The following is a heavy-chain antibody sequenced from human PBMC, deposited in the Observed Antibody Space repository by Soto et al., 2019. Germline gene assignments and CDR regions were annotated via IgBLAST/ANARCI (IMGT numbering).Heavy chain of an antibody. CDR2: ISSNGGGT. Sequence: GGSLRLPCSASGFTFNQYSMQWVRQSPGKGLQFVSTISSNGGGTDYTDSVKGRFTISRDNSKKTLYLQMSRLRPGDTAVYYCVKDLFGMDVWGQGTTVTVSS. V-gene: IGHV3-64D*06. CDR3: VKDLFGMDV. CDR1: GFTFNQYS. J-gene: IGHJ6*02.